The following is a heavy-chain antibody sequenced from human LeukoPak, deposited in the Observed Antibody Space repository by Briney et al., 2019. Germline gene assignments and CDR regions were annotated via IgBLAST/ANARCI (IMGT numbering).Heavy chain of an antibody. CDR1: GFTFSSYG. J-gene: IGHJ4*02. CDR2: ISYDGSNK. D-gene: IGHD3-10*01. V-gene: IGHV3-30*18. Sequence: GGSLRLSCAAYGFTFSSYGMHWVRQAPGKGLEGVAVISYDGSNKYYADSVKGRFTISRDNSKNTLYLQMNSLRAEDTAVYYCAKDRLLWFGELFENYFDYWGQGTLVTVSS. CDR3: AKDRLLWFGELFENYFDY.